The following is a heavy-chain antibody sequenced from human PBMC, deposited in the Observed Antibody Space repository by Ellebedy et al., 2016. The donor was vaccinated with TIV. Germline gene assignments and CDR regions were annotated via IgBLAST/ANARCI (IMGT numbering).Heavy chain of an antibody. J-gene: IGHJ6*02. CDR3: ARERRYYGMDV. CDR2: IYYSGST. V-gene: IGHV4-61*01. CDR1: DGSVSSGSYY. Sequence: GSLRLXCTVSDGSVSSGSYYWSWIRQPPGKGLEWIGYIYYSGSTNYNPSLKSRVTISVDTSKNQFSLNLSSVTAADTAVYYCARERRYYGMDVWGQGTTVTVSS.